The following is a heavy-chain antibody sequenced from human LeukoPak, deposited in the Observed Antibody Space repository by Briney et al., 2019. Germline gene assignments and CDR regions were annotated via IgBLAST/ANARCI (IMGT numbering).Heavy chain of an antibody. CDR3: ARELVVVTTISGHY. J-gene: IGHJ4*02. D-gene: IGHD2-21*02. CDR2: TWHDGGDK. CDR1: GFTFNNYG. V-gene: IGHV3-33*01. Sequence: GGSLRLSCAASGFTFNNYGMHWVRQVPGKGLEWVAVTWHDGGDKYYADSVKGRFTISRDNSKNTLYLQMNSLRAGDTAVYYCARELVVVTTISGHYWGQGTLVTVSS.